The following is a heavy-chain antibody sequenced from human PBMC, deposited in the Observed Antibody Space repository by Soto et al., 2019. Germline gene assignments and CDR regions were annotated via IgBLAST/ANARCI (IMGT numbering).Heavy chain of an antibody. CDR2: TRNKANSFTT. CDR1: GFTFSDHY. Sequence: PGGSLRLSCAASGFTFSDHYMDWVRQAPGKGLEWVGRTRNKANSFTTEYAASVKGRFTFSRDDSKNSLYLQVNSLKTEDTAVYYCARVSLVSGNFDYWGQGTLVTVSS. J-gene: IGHJ4*02. D-gene: IGHD3-10*01. CDR3: ARVSLVSGNFDY. V-gene: IGHV3-72*01.